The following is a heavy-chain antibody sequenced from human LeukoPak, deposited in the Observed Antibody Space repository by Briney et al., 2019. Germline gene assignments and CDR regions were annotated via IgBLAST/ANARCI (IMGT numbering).Heavy chain of an antibody. CDR3: ARGAVGPYGSGSYNRFDP. Sequence: GGSLRLSCAASGFTFSSYWMHWVRQAPGKGLVWVSRINSDGSSTSYADSVKGRFTISRDNAKNTLYLQMNSLRAEDTAVYYCARGAVGPYGSGSYNRFDPWGQGTLVTVSS. V-gene: IGHV3-74*01. CDR1: GFTFSSYW. J-gene: IGHJ5*02. D-gene: IGHD3-10*01. CDR2: INSDGSST.